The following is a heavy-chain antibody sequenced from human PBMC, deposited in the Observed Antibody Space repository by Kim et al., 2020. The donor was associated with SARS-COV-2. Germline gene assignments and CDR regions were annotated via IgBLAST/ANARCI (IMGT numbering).Heavy chain of an antibody. CDR2: INPSGGST. CDR3: ARGSGSYLAYYGMDV. Sequence: ASVKVSCKASGYTFTSYYMHWVRQAPGQGLEWMGIINPSGGSTSYAQKFQGRVTMTRDTSTSTVYMELSSLRSEDTAVYYCARGSGSYLAYYGMDVWGQGTTVTVSS. J-gene: IGHJ6*02. CDR1: GYTFTSYY. D-gene: IGHD3-10*01. V-gene: IGHV1-46*01.